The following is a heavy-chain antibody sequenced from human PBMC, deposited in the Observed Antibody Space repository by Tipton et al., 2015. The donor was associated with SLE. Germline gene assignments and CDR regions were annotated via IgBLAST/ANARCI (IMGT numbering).Heavy chain of an antibody. CDR3: ARLVGGYAR. J-gene: IGHJ4*02. CDR2: IYYSGTT. Sequence: TLSLTCTVSGDSISNSNYYWGWIRQPPGKGLEWIGTIYYSGTTYYNPSLKSRVTMSVDTSMNQLSLKLISVTAADTAVYFCARLVGGYARWGQGTLVTVSS. D-gene: IGHD5-12*01. V-gene: IGHV4-39*01. CDR1: GDSISNSNYY.